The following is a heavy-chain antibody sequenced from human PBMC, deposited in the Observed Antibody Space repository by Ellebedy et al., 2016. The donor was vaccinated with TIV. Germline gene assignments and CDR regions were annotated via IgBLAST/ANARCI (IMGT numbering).Heavy chain of an antibody. V-gene: IGHV4-38-2*02. CDR1: GSSISSGYY. D-gene: IGHD4-23*01. Sequence: MPGGSLRLSCSVSGSSISSGYYSGWPRQPPGPGLVWHGSMCHSGSTYYSPSLKSRATISVDTSKNQLSLRLSSVTAADTAVYYCARDGAGRWDYWGPGTLVTVSS. CDR2: MCHSGST. CDR3: ARDGAGRWDY. J-gene: IGHJ4*02.